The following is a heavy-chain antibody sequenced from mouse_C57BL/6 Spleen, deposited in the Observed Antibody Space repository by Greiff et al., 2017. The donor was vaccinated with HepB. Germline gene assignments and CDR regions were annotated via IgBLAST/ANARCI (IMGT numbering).Heavy chain of an antibody. D-gene: IGHD1-1*01. CDR1: GFTFSDYG. Sequence: EVQVVESGGGLVKPGGSLKLSCAASGFTFSDYGMHWVRQAPEKGLEWVAYISSGSSTIYYADTVKGRFTISRDNAKNTLFLQMTSLRSEDTAMYYCARRDNYYGSSYYYAMDYWGQGTSVTVSS. CDR2: ISSGSSTI. V-gene: IGHV5-17*01. CDR3: ARRDNYYGSSYYYAMDY. J-gene: IGHJ4*01.